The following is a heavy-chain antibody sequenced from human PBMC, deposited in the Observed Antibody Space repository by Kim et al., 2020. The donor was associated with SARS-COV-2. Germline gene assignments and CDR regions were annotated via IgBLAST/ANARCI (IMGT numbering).Heavy chain of an antibody. D-gene: IGHD1-26*01. V-gene: IGHV4-39*01. J-gene: IGHJ3*02. Sequence: YPNPALKSRVTISVDTYKIRFSLKLSSGTAADTAVYYCARHGATNYAFDIWGQGTMVTVSS. CDR3: ARHGATNYAFDI.